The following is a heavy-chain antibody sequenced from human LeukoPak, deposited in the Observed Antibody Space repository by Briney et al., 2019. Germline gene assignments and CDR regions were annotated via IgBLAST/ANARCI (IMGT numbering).Heavy chain of an antibody. CDR3: AREYCGGDCYSYYFDY. D-gene: IGHD2-21*02. V-gene: IGHV4-59*01. CDR1: GASISSYY. Sequence: SETLSLTCTVSGASISSYYWSWIRQPPGKGLEWIGNIYYSGSTNYNPSLKSRVTISVDTSKSQFSLRLSSVTAADTAVYYCAREYCGGDCYSYYFDYWGQGTLVTVSP. J-gene: IGHJ4*02. CDR2: IYYSGST.